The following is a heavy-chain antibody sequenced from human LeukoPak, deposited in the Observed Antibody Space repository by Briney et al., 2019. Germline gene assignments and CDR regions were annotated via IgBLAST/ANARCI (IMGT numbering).Heavy chain of an antibody. CDR2: IYYSGST. CDR3: ARVVYSSGWYTGNWFDH. Sequence: SETLSLTCTGSGGSISSYYWSWIRQPPGKGLEWIGYIYYSGSTNYNPSLKSRVTISVDTSKNQFSLKLSSVTAADTAVYYCARVVYSSGWYTGNWFDHWGQGTLVTVSS. V-gene: IGHV4-59*01. J-gene: IGHJ5*02. CDR1: GGSISSYY. D-gene: IGHD6-19*01.